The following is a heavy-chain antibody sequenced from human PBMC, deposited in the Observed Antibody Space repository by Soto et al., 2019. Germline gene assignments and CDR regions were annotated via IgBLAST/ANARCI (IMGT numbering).Heavy chain of an antibody. Sequence: SETLSLTCTVSGRSISSSSYYWGWIRQPPGKGLEWIGSIYYSGSTYYNPSLKSRVTISVDTSTNQFSLKLSSVTAADTAVYYCASAGGYYDSSGYYYYFDYWGQGTLVTVS. CDR1: GRSISSSSYY. CDR2: IYYSGST. D-gene: IGHD3-22*01. J-gene: IGHJ4*02. CDR3: ASAGGYYDSSGYYYYFDY. V-gene: IGHV4-39*01.